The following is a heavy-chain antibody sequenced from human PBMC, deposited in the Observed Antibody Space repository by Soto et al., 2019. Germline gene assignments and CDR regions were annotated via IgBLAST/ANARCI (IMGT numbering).Heavy chain of an antibody. CDR2: IYTSVNT. J-gene: IGHJ4*02. CDR1: GDSISNGYYS. V-gene: IGHV4-30-4*01. CDR3: ARGPSGDKVDY. Sequence: QVQLQESGPGLVEPSQTLSLTCTVSGDSISNGYYSWRWIRLPPGKDLEWIGHIYTSVNTYSNPALKSRGTIAADTAKNQFSLKLSSVTAADTAVYDCARGPSGDKVDYWGQGTLGTVSS. D-gene: IGHD3-10*01.